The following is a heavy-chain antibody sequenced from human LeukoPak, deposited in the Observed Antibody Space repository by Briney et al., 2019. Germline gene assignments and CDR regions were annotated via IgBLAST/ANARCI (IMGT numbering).Heavy chain of an antibody. CDR2: TYYRSKWYN. CDR1: GDSVSSNSAA. D-gene: IGHD2-2*01. CDR3: ARGSRDPPIPAAPWYDFDY. J-gene: IGHJ4*02. V-gene: IGHV6-1*01. Sequence: SQTLSLTCAISGDSVSSNSAAWNWIRQSPSRGLEWLGRTYYRSKWYNDYAVSVKSRITINPDTSKNQFSLKLSSVTAADTAVYYCARGSRDPPIPAAPWYDFDYWGQGTLVTVSS.